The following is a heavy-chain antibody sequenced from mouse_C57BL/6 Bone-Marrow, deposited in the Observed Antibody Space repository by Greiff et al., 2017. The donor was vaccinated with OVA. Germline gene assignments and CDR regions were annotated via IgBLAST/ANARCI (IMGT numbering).Heavy chain of an antibody. V-gene: IGHV1-5*01. CDR1: ASRFPLTS. CDR3: TKTNWDLAWFAY. CDR2: IYPGNSDT. Sequence: EVQLQQSGTVLARPGASVTLSFNRSASRFPLTSIHLLKHLPLPSLSWIGAIYPGNSDTSYNQKFKGKAKLTAVTSASTAYMELSSLTNEDSAVYYCTKTNWDLAWFAYWGQGTLVTVSA. J-gene: IGHJ3*01. D-gene: IGHD4-1*01.